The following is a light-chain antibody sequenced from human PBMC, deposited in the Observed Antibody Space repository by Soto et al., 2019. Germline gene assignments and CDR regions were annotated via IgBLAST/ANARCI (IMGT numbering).Light chain of an antibody. Sequence: QSVLTQPPSVSGAPGQRVIISCTGSSSNIGAGYDVHWYQHLPGTGPKLLIYGDTNRPSGVPDRFSGSKSGTSASLAITGLQSEDEADYYCQSYDSSLSGHVVFGGGTKVTVL. J-gene: IGLJ2*01. CDR3: QSYDSSLSGHVV. CDR1: SSNIGAGYD. V-gene: IGLV1-40*01. CDR2: GDT.